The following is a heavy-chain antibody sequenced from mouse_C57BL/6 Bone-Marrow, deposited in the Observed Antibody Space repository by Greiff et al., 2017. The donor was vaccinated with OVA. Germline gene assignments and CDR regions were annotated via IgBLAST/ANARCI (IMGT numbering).Heavy chain of an antibody. CDR3: ARSPLIYYYGSGKLLDY. J-gene: IGHJ2*01. D-gene: IGHD1-1*01. V-gene: IGHV1-4*01. CDR1: GYTFTSYT. CDR2: INPSSGYT. Sequence: VQLQQSGAELARPGASVKMSCKASGYTFTSYTMHWVKQRPGQGLEWIGYINPSSGYTKYNQKFKDKATLTADKSSSTAYMQLSSLTSEDSAVYYRARSPLIYYYGSGKLLDYWGQGTTLTVSS.